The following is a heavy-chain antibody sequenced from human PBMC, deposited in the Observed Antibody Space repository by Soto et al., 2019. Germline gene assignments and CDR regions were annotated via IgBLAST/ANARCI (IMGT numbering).Heavy chain of an antibody. CDR3: ARLGAYCGGDCYDAFDI. CDR2: IYPGDSDT. J-gene: IGHJ3*02. V-gene: IGHV5-51*01. CDR1: GYSFTSYW. D-gene: IGHD2-21*02. Sequence: PGDSLRISCKGSGYSFTSYWIGWVRQIPGKGLEWMGIIYPGDSDTRYSPSFQGQVTISADKSISTAYLQWSSLKASDTAMYYCARLGAYCGGDCYDAFDIWGQGTMVTV.